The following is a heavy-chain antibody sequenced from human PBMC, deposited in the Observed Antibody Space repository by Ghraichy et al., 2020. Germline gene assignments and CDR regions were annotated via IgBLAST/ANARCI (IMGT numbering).Heavy chain of an antibody. Sequence: GGSLRLSCAASGFTFSNAWMSWVRQAPGKGLEWVGRIKSKTDGGTTDYAAPVKGRFTISRDDSKNTLYLQMNSLKTEDTAVYYCTASYSGSYKYNWFDPWGQGTLVTVSS. V-gene: IGHV3-15*01. CDR2: IKSKTDGGTT. CDR3: TASYSGSYKYNWFDP. D-gene: IGHD1-26*01. CDR1: GFTFSNAW. J-gene: IGHJ5*02.